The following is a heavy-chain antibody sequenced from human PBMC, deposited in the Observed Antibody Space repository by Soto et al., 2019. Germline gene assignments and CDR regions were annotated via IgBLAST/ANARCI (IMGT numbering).Heavy chain of an antibody. J-gene: IGHJ4*02. CDR2: IYYSGST. Sequence: TPCLTCTVSGGSISGGGDYWSWLRQHPGKGLEWIGYIYYSGSTYYNPSLKSRVTISVDTSKNQFSLKLSSVTAADTAVYYCARLALYDSSGYYPHNDYWGQGTLVTVSS. V-gene: IGHV4-31*03. D-gene: IGHD3-22*01. CDR3: ARLALYDSSGYYPHNDY. CDR1: GGSISGGGDY.